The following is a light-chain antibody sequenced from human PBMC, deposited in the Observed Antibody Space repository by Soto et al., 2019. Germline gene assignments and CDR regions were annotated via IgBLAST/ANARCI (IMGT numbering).Light chain of an antibody. J-gene: IGLJ1*01. CDR3: SSFASTHTYV. CDR1: SSDVAFYNH. CDR2: EVN. V-gene: IGLV2-14*01. Sequence: QSVLTQPASVSGSPGQSITISCTGTSSDVAFYNHVSWYQQHPGKAPKLLIYEVNNRPSGVSHRFSGSKSGNTASLTISGLQAEDEADYYCSSFASTHTYVFGTANKVTVX.